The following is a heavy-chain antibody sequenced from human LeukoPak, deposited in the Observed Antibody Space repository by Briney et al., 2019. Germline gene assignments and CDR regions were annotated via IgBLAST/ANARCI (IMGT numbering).Heavy chain of an antibody. J-gene: IGHJ4*02. Sequence: ASVKVSCKASEYTFTSYDINWVRQATGQGLEWMGWMNPNSGNTGYAQKFQGRVTITRNTSISTAYMELSSLRSEDTAVYYCARATTWSGNFYYFDYWGQGILVTVSS. CDR2: MNPNSGNT. CDR3: ARATTWSGNFYYFDY. V-gene: IGHV1-8*03. CDR1: EYTFTSYD. D-gene: IGHD3-3*01.